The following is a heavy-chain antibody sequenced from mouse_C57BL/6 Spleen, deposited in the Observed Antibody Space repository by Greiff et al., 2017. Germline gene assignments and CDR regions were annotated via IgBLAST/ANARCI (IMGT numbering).Heavy chain of an antibody. CDR1: GFSLTSYG. D-gene: IGHD2-4*01. CDR2: IWSDGST. CDR3: ARHKDYDSYAMDY. J-gene: IGHJ4*01. Sequence: QVQLQQSGPGLVAPSQSLSITCTVSGFSLTSYGVHWVRQPPGKGLEWLVVIWSDGSTTYNSALKSRLSISKDNSKSQVFLKMNSLQTDDTAMYYCARHKDYDSYAMDYWGQGTSVTVSS. V-gene: IGHV2-6-1*01.